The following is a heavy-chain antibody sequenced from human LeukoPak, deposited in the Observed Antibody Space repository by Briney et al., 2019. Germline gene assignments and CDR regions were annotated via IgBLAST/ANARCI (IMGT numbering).Heavy chain of an antibody. Sequence: PGGSLRLSCAASGFIVSSSYMSWVRQAPGKGLGWVSVIYSGGSTYYADSVKGRFTISRDNSKNTLYLQMNSLRADDTAVYYCARDWVARGHAFDIWGQGTMVTVSS. CDR2: IYSGGST. J-gene: IGHJ3*02. CDR1: GFIVSSSY. D-gene: IGHD3-10*01. CDR3: ARDWVARGHAFDI. V-gene: IGHV3-53*01.